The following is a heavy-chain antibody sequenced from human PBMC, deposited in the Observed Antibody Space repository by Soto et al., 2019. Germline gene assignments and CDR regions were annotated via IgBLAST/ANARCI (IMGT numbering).Heavy chain of an antibody. J-gene: IGHJ3*02. CDR1: GFTFYNYA. V-gene: IGHV3-23*01. Sequence: EVQLLESGGGLVQPGGSLRLSCAASGFTFYNYAMGWVRQAPGKGLEWVSSLTPSGDGTYYADSLKGRFTISRDNSKNTLYVQMNSLRAEDTAVYYCARRTNGAARAFDIWGQGTMVTVSS. D-gene: IGHD2-8*01. CDR3: ARRTNGAARAFDI. CDR2: LTPSGDGT.